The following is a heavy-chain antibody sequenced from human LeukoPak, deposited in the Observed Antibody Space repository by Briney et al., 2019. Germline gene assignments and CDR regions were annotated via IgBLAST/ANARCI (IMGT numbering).Heavy chain of an antibody. D-gene: IGHD1-26*01. V-gene: IGHV3-7*01. CDR2: IKQDASDK. CDR3: ARILGGSQGYFDY. Sequence: PGGSLRLSCAASGFTFSSYWMSWVRQAPGKGLEWVANIKQDASDKYYVDSVKGRFTISRDNAKNSLHLQMNSPRAEDTAVYYCARILGGSQGYFDYWGQGTLVTVSS. J-gene: IGHJ4*02. CDR1: GFTFSSYW.